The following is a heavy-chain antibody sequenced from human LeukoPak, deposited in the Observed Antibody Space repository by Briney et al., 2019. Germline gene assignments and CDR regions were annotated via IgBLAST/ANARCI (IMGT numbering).Heavy chain of an antibody. J-gene: IGHJ5*02. CDR1: AFTFSSYG. V-gene: IGHV3-33*01. CDR3: ARDRLPGIAAARGWFDP. D-gene: IGHD6-13*01. Sequence: GGSLRLSCAASAFTFSSYGMHWVRQAPGKGLEWVAVIWYDGSNKYYADSVKGRFTISRDNSKNTLYLQMNSLRAEDTAVYYCARDRLPGIAAARGWFDPWGQGTLVTVSS. CDR2: IWYDGSNK.